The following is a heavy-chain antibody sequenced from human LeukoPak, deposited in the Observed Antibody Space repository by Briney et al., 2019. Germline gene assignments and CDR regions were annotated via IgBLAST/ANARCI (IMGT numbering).Heavy chain of an antibody. Sequence: SETLSLTCTVSGGSISSSSYYWGWLRQPQGQGLEWIGSIYYSGSTYYNPSLKSRVTISVDTSKNQFALKLSSVTAADTAVYYCASGLRGIPAYWGQGTLVTVSA. CDR2: IYYSGST. V-gene: IGHV4-39*01. CDR1: GGSISSSSYY. CDR3: ASGLRGIPAY. J-gene: IGHJ4*02. D-gene: IGHD3-10*01.